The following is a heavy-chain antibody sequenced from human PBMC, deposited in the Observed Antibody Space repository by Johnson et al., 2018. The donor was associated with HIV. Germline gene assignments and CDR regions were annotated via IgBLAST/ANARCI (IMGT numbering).Heavy chain of an antibody. V-gene: IGHV3-30*14. CDR3: ARGSSGSFDL. Sequence: QVQLVESGGGVVQPGRSLRLSCAASGFTFSSYAINWVRQAPVKGLEWVSVIYTGSDSTSYTDSVKDRFTISRDSSQNAVYLQMSSLRAEDTALYYCARGSSGSFDLWGRGTMVTVSS. CDR2: IYTGSDST. CDR1: GFTFSSYA. D-gene: IGHD6-6*01. J-gene: IGHJ3*01.